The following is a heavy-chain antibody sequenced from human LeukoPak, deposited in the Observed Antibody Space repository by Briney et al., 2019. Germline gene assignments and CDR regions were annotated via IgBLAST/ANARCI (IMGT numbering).Heavy chain of an antibody. J-gene: IGHJ3*02. D-gene: IGHD3-22*01. CDR3: ARRITMIVVNAFDI. V-gene: IGHV4-38-2*01. Sequence: SETLSLTCAVSGYSISSGFYWGWIRQPPGKGLEWIGSIYHSGSTYYNPSLKSRVTISVDTSKNQFSLKLSPVTAADTAVYYCARRITMIVVNAFDIWGQGTMVTVSS. CDR1: GYSISSGFY. CDR2: IYHSGST.